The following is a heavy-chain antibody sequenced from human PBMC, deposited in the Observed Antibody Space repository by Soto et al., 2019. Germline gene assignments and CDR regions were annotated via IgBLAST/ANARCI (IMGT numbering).Heavy chain of an antibody. Sequence: ASVKVSCKASGYTFTSYGISWVRQAPGQGLEWMGWISAYNGNTNYAQKLQGRVTMTTDTSTSTAYMELRSLRSDDTAVYYCARLVGYCISTSCPQGWFDPWGQGTLVTVSS. D-gene: IGHD2-2*01. CDR1: GYTFTSYG. V-gene: IGHV1-18*01. CDR3: ARLVGYCISTSCPQGWFDP. J-gene: IGHJ5*02. CDR2: ISAYNGNT.